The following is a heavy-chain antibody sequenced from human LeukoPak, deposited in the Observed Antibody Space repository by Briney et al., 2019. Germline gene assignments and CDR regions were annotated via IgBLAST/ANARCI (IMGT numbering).Heavy chain of an antibody. Sequence: SETLSLTCTVSGGSISSYYWSWIRQPPGKGLEWIGYIYYSGSTNYNPSLKSRVTISVDTSKNQFSLKLRSVTAADTAVYYCASGVVPGAVVGFDPWGQGTLVTVSS. D-gene: IGHD2-2*01. V-gene: IGHV4-59*01. J-gene: IGHJ5*02. CDR2: IYYSGST. CDR1: GGSISSYY. CDR3: ASGVVPGAVVGFDP.